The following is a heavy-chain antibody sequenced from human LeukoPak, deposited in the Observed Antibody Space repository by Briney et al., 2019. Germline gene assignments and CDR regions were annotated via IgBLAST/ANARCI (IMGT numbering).Heavy chain of an antibody. CDR2: INPNSGDT. D-gene: IGHD5/OR15-5a*01. Sequence: ASVKVSCKASGYTFTGYYMHWVRQAPGEGLEWMGGINPNSGDTNYVQNFQGRVTMTRDTSISTAYMEVSRLRSDDTAVYYCARLIYDDLGRMAFDIWGQGTMVTVSS. CDR1: GYTFTGYY. J-gene: IGHJ3*02. V-gene: IGHV1-2*02. CDR3: ARLIYDDLGRMAFDI.